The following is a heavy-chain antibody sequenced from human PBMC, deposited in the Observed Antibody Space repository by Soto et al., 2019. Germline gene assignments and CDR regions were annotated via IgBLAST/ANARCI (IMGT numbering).Heavy chain of an antibody. CDR2: IYHSGSI. CDR1: GGSISSGGYS. V-gene: IGHV4-30-2*01. Sequence: PSETLSLTCAVSGGSISSGGYSWSWIRQPPGKGLEWIGYIYHSGSIYYNPSLKSRVTISVDRSKNQFSLKLSSVTAADTAVYYCARVPDRWGQGTLVTVS. J-gene: IGHJ5*02. CDR3: ARVPDR. D-gene: IGHD2-2*01.